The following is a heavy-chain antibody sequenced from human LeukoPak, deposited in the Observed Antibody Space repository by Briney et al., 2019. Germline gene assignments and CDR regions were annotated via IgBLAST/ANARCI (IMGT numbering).Heavy chain of an antibody. CDR2: ISPSGGST. D-gene: IGHD6-13*01. CDR1: GYTFTSNY. Sequence: GASVKVSCKAFGYTFTSNYMHWVRQAPGQGPEWMGVISPSGGSTTYAQKFQGRVTLTRDMSTSTDYLELSSLRSEDTAVYYCAMSIAAAADYFDYWGQGTLVTVSS. CDR3: AMSIAAAADYFDY. J-gene: IGHJ4*02. V-gene: IGHV1-46*01.